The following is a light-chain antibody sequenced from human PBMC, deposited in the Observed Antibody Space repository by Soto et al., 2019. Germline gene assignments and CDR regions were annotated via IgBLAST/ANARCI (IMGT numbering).Light chain of an antibody. CDR2: EVS. J-gene: IGLJ1*01. CDR1: SSDVGAYNH. Sequence: QSFLTQPASVSGSPGQSITISCTGTSSDVGAYNHVSWYQQHPGKAPKLMIYEVSNRPSGVSNRFSGSKSGNTASLTISGLLPEDEVDYYCNSYTSSSTVVSGTGTKVTVL. CDR3: NSYTSSSTVV. V-gene: IGLV2-14*01.